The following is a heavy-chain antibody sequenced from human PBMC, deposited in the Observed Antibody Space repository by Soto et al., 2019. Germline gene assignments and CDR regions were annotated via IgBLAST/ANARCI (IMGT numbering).Heavy chain of an antibody. CDR2: ISSSSSYI. Sequence: GGSLRLSCAASGFTFSSYSMNWVRQAPGKGLEWVSSISSSSSYIYYADSVKGRFTISRDNAKNSLYLQMNSLRAEDTAVYYCASLGDWFDKYYYYYGMDVWGQGTTVTVSS. D-gene: IGHD3-9*01. CDR1: GFTFSSYS. J-gene: IGHJ6*02. V-gene: IGHV3-21*01. CDR3: ASLGDWFDKYYYYYGMDV.